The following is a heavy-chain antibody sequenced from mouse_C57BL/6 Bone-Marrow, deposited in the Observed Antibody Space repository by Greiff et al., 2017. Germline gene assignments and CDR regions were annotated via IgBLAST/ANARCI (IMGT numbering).Heavy chain of an antibody. CDR3: TRSLIYYGTNY. Sequence: EVQLQQSGAELVKPGASVKLSCTASGFNIKDYYIHWVKQRTEQGLEWIGRIDPEDGETKYAPKFQDKATITADTSSNIAYLQLSSLTSEDTAVYYCTRSLIYYGTNYWGQGTTLTVSS. V-gene: IGHV14-2*01. CDR2: IDPEDGET. CDR1: GFNIKDYY. D-gene: IGHD1-1*01. J-gene: IGHJ2*01.